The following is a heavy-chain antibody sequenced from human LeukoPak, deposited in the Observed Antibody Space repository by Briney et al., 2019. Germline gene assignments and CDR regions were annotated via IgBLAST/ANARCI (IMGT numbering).Heavy chain of an antibody. CDR3: ARGLGPFDD. D-gene: IGHD3/OR15-3a*01. CDR1: GGSISSSSYY. CDR2: IYHTGTT. Sequence: SETLSLTCTVSGGSISSSSYYWGWIRQPPGKGLEWIGTIYHTGTTYYNPSLESRITISVDTSKNQFSLKLTSVTAADTAVYFCARGLGPFDDWGQGTLVTVSS. J-gene: IGHJ4*02. V-gene: IGHV4-39*01.